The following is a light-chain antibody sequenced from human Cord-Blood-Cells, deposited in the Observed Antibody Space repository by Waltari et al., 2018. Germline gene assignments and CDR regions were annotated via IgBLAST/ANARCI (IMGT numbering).Light chain of an antibody. J-gene: IGKJ1*01. CDR1: QSVRSN. Sequence: EVVMTKSPATLSASPGERATLSCRASQSVRSNLAWYQQKPGQAPRLLIYGASTRATGTPARFSGSVSGTEFTLTISSLQSEDFAVYYCQQYNNWPPRTFGQGTKVEIK. V-gene: IGKV3-15*01. CDR2: GAS. CDR3: QQYNNWPPRT.